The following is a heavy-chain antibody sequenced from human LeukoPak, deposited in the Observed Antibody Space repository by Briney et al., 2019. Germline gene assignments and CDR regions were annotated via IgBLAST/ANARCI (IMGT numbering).Heavy chain of an antibody. CDR2: IIPIFGTA. D-gene: IGHD2-15*01. J-gene: IGHJ5*02. V-gene: IGHV1-69*05. CDR3: ARTPLTCSGGSCWFDP. Sequence: SVKVSCKASGGTFSSYAISWVRRAPGQGFEWMGRIIPIFGTANYAQKFQGRVAITTDESTSTAYMELSSLRSEDTAVYYCARTPLTCSGGSCWFDPWGQGTLVTVSS. CDR1: GGTFSSYA.